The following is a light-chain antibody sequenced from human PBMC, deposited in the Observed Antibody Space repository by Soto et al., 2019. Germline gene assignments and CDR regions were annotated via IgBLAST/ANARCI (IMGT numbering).Light chain of an antibody. CDR3: QSYDSSLSSYV. Sequence: QSVLTQPPSVSGARGQRVTISCTGSSSNIGAGYDVHWYQQLPGTAPKLLIYSNSNRPSGVPDRFSGSKSGSSASLAITGLQDEDEADYHCQSYDSSLSSYVFGSGTKVTVL. J-gene: IGLJ1*01. CDR2: SNS. CDR1: SSNIGAGYD. V-gene: IGLV1-40*01.